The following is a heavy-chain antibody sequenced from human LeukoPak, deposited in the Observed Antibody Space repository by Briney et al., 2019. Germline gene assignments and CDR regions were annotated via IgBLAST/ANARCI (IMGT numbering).Heavy chain of an antibody. V-gene: IGHV3-7*01. J-gene: IGHJ4*02. D-gene: IGHD2-15*01. CDR1: GFTFSRYW. CDR2: IKEDGSEK. Sequence: PGGSLRLSCAASGFTFSRYWMTWARQAPGKGLEWVANIKEDGSEKYYVDSVKGRFTISRDNAKNSLYLQMNSPRAEDTAVYYCARADFSGKIFDYWGQGTLVTVSS. CDR3: ARADFSGKIFDY.